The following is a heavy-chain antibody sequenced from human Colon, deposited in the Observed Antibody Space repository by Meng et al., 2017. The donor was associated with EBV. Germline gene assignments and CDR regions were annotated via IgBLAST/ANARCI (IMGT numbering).Heavy chain of an antibody. D-gene: IGHD3-3*01. CDR2: INESGST. CDR3: RNAFCSAEAGCSDQ. CDR1: GGSFIKSY. J-gene: IGHJ4*02. V-gene: IGHV4-34*01. Sequence: QGQLPRWGAGLFPTSETLSITCAAYGGSFIKSYWSWIRQPPGKRLEWIGEINESGSTQYNPSLKSRVTILMDTSKNQFSLRLSSVTAADTAVYYCRNAFCSAEAGCSDQWGQGTLVTVSS.